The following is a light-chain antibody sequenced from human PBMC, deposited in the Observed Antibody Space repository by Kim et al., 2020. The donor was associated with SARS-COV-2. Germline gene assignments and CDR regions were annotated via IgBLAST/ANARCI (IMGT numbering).Light chain of an antibody. CDR1: SLRSYY. Sequence: GQTVRITCQGDSLRSYYASWYQQKPGQAPVLVIYGKNNRPSGIPDRFAGSSSGNTASLPITGAQAEDEADYYCNSRDSSGNHLVVFGGGTQLTVL. CDR2: GKN. V-gene: IGLV3-19*01. CDR3: NSRDSSGNHLVV. J-gene: IGLJ2*01.